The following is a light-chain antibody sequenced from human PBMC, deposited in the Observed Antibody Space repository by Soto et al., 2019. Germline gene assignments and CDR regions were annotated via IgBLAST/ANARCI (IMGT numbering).Light chain of an antibody. Sequence: DIQMTQSPSSLSASVGDRVTITCRASQSISSYLNWYQQKPGKAPKLLIYAASSLQSGVPSRFSGSGSGTDFTLTISSLEPEDFAVYYCQQRSNWITFGQGTRLE. CDR2: AAS. J-gene: IGKJ5*01. CDR3: QQRSNWIT. V-gene: IGKV1-39*01. CDR1: QSISSY.